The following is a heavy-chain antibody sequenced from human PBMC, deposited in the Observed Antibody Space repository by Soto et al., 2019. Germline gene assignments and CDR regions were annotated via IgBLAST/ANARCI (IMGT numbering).Heavy chain of an antibody. CDR1: GDSIGTRY. CDR3: ARLYGYCIRNSCHGHYAMDV. V-gene: IGHV4-59*08. D-gene: IGHD2-2*01. Sequence: SETLSLTCTISGDSIGTRYWSWIRQPPGKGLEWIGYIYYTGSTKYNPSLQSRVTMSVDTSKNQFSLKVTSVTAADTAVYYCARLYGYCIRNSCHGHYAMDVWGQGTTVTVSS. CDR2: IYYTGST. J-gene: IGHJ6*02.